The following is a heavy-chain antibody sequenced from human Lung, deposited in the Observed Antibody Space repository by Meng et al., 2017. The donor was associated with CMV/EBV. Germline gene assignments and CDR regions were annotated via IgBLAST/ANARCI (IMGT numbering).Heavy chain of an antibody. CDR1: GFTFDDYG. Sequence: LRLSCAASGFTFDDYGMHWVRQAPGKGLEWVSGISWNSGVIAYADPVKGRFTISRDNAKNSLYLQMNSLRVEDTALYYCAKDGGSGWTINYYGMDVWGQGTTVTVSS. CDR3: AKDGGSGWTINYYGMDV. D-gene: IGHD6-19*01. V-gene: IGHV3-9*01. J-gene: IGHJ6*02. CDR2: ISWNSGVI.